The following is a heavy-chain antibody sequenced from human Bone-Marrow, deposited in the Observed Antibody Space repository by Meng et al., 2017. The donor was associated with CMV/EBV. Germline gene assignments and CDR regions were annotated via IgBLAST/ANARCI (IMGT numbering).Heavy chain of an antibody. CDR2: IYYSGST. V-gene: IGHV4-59*01. D-gene: IGHD1-7*01. J-gene: IGHJ6*02. CDR1: GGSISSYY. CDR3: ARLKLSAYYYYGMDV. Sequence: GSLRFSCTVSGGSISSYYWSWIRQPPGKGLEWIGYIYYSGSTNYNPSLKSRVTISVDTSKNQFSLKLSSVTAADTAVYYCARLKLSAYYYYGMDVWGQGTTVTVSS.